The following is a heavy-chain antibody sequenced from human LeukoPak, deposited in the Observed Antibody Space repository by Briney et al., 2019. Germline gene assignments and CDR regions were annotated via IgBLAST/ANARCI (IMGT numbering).Heavy chain of an antibody. J-gene: IGHJ4*02. Sequence: PSETPSLTCTVSGGSISSSDYYWGWIRQPPGKGLEWIGSIYYSGSGSTHYNPSLKSRATIAVDTSKNQFSVKLSSVTAADTAVYYCARDLHGSGSPTLYWGQGTLVTVSS. D-gene: IGHD3-10*01. CDR1: GGSISSSDYY. CDR3: ARDLHGSGSPTLY. CDR2: IYYSGSGST. V-gene: IGHV4-39*07.